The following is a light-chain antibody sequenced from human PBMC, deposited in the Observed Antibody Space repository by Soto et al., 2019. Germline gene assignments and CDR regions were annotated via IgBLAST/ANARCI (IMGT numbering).Light chain of an antibody. CDR1: QSVDSY. Sequence: EIVLTQSPATLSLSPGERATLSCRASQSVDSYLAWYQQRPGQAPRLLIYDVSNRAPGIPARFRGSGSGTDFTLTISSLQPEDFAVYYCQQRSNWPPWTFGQGTKVDNK. V-gene: IGKV3-11*01. CDR2: DVS. CDR3: QQRSNWPPWT. J-gene: IGKJ1*01.